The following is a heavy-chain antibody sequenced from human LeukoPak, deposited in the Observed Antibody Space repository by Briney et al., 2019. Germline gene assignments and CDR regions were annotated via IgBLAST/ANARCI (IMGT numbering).Heavy chain of an antibody. D-gene: IGHD6-13*01. J-gene: IGHJ6*03. CDR2: MNPNSDNT. CDR3: ARGWQQLDYYYYYYMDV. CDR1: GYTFTSYD. V-gene: IGHV1-8*01. Sequence: ASVKVSCKASGYTFTSYDINWVRQATGQGLEWMGWMNPNSDNTGYAQKFQGRVTITRNTSISTAYMELSSLRSEDTAVYYCARGWQQLDYYYYYYMDVWGKGTTVTVSS.